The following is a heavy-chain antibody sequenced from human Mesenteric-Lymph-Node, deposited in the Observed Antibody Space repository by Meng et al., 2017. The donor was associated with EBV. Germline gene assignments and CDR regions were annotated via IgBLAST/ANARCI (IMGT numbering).Heavy chain of an antibody. CDR2: IDSDGSST. V-gene: IGHV3-74*01. Sequence: EVWLVEFXXGAGQPGGXLRLSCAASGFTFSSLWMHWVRQVPGKGLVWVSEIDSDGSSTNYADSVKGRFTISRDNAKKTLYLQMNSLRVEDTALYYCASLSAPDDYWGQGTRVTVSS. CDR1: GFTFSSLW. J-gene: IGHJ4*02. CDR3: ASLSAPDDY.